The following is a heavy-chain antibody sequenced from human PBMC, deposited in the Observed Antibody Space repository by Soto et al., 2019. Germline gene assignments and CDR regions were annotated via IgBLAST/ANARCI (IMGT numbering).Heavy chain of an antibody. CDR1: GYSFTSYW. CDR2: IYPGDSDT. Sequence: PGESLKISCKTSGYSFTSYWIGWVRQTPGKGLELMGIIYPGDSDTRYRPSFQGQVTISADKSISTAYLQWSSLKASDTAMYYCARPFDTSGRYDYWGQGTLVTVSS. V-gene: IGHV5-51*01. J-gene: IGHJ4*02. D-gene: IGHD6-19*01. CDR3: ARPFDTSGRYDY.